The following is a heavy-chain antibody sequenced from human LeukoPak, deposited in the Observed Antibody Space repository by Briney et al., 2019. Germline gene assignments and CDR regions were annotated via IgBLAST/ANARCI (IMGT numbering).Heavy chain of an antibody. Sequence: GASVKVSCKASGYTFAAYDINWVRQATGQRLEWMGWMNPNSANTGYAQKFQGRVTITRNTSISTAYMELNSLRSDDAAVYYCARARLVRGPVTPLYYFDYCGQGVLVTVSS. CDR3: ARARLVRGPVTPLYYFDY. CDR1: GYTFAAYD. CDR2: MNPNSANT. V-gene: IGHV1-8*01. D-gene: IGHD4-11*01. J-gene: IGHJ4*02.